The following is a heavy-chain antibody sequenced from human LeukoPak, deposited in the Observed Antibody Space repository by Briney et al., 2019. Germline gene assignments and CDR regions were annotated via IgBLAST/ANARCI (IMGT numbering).Heavy chain of an antibody. CDR1: GGSFSGYY. Sequence: SETLSLTCAVYGGSFSGYYWSWIRQPPGKGLEWIGEINHSGSTNYNPSLKSRVTISVDTSKNQFSLKLSSVTAADTAVYYCARETARVLGFGSFDYWGQGTLVTVSS. CDR2: INHSGST. V-gene: IGHV4-34*01. CDR3: ARETARVLGFGSFDY. J-gene: IGHJ4*02. D-gene: IGHD3-10*01.